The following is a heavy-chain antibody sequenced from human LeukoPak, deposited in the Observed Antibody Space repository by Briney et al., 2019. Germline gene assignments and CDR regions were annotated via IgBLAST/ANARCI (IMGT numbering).Heavy chain of an antibody. CDR2: INSDGSST. J-gene: IGHJ4*02. Sequence: GGSLRLSCAASGFSFSSYAMHWVRQAPGKGLVWVSRINSDGSSTTYADSVKGRFTISRDNAKNTLYLQMNSLRAEDTAVYYCARDFRSSWYEFDYWGQGTLVTVSS. V-gene: IGHV3-74*01. D-gene: IGHD6-13*01. CDR3: ARDFRSSWYEFDY. CDR1: GFSFSSYA.